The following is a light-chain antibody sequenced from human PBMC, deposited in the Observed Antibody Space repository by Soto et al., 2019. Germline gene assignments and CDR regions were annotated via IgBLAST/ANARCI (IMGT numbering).Light chain of an antibody. CDR1: QSVSSNY. V-gene: IGKV3-20*01. CDR3: QQYGSSPWT. Sequence: EIVLTQSPGTLSLSPGERATLSCRASQSVSSNYLAWYQQKPGQAPRPLIYGASSRATGIPDRFSGSGAGTDLTLTISRLGSEDFAVYYCQQYGSSPWTFGQGTKVDIK. CDR2: GAS. J-gene: IGKJ1*01.